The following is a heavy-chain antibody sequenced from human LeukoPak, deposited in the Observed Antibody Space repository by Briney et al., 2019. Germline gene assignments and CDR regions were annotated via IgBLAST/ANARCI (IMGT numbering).Heavy chain of an antibody. CDR2: IHSGDSDT. J-gene: IGHJ4*02. D-gene: IGHD2-2*01. CDR3: ARLGEAVVVPAARPFDY. CDR1: GYSFTSYW. V-gene: IGHV5-51*01. Sequence: GESLKISCKGSGYSFTSYWIGWVRQLAGEGLEWIGIIHSGDSDTRYNPSLESHVIITASKSISTAHQQRSSLKGSDTAMYYCARLGEAVVVPAARPFDYWGQGTLVTVS.